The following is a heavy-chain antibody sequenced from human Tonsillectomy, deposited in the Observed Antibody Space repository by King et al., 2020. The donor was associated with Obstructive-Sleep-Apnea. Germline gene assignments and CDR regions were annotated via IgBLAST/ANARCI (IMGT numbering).Heavy chain of an antibody. J-gene: IGHJ3*02. V-gene: IGHV3-48*04. D-gene: IGHD3-10*01. CDR1: GFIFSRYS. Sequence: VQLVESGGGLVQPGGSLRLSCAASGFIFSRYSINWVRQAPGKGLEWVSYVGVRGSAINHADSVRGRFTISRDNAKNSLYLQMDSLRVEDTAVYYCARDSGWAFDIWGQGTMVTVS. CDR2: VGVRGSAI. CDR3: ARDSGWAFDI.